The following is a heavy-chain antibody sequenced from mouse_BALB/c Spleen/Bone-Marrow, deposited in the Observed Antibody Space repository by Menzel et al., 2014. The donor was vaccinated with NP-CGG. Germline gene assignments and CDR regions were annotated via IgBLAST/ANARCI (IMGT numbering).Heavy chain of an antibody. CDR1: GFNIKDTY. CDR3: ARWEYYAMDY. D-gene: IGHD4-1*01. CDR2: IDPANGNT. Sequence: VQLQQPGAELVKPGASVKLSCTASGFNIKDTYMHWVKQRPEQGLGWIGRIDPANGNTEYDPKFQGKATITADTSSNTAYLQLSSLTSEDTAVYYCARWEYYAMDYWGQGTSVTVSS. V-gene: IGHV14-3*02. J-gene: IGHJ4*01.